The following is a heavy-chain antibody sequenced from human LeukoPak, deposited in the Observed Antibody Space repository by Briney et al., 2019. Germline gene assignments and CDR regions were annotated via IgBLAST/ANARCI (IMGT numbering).Heavy chain of an antibody. J-gene: IGHJ4*02. CDR1: GSSISSYY. D-gene: IGHD1-26*01. CDR3: ASSSGGSYGGAFDY. Sequence: SETLSLTCTVSGSSISSYYWSWIRQPPGKGLEWIGYIYYSGSTNYNPSLKSRVTISVDTSKNQFSLKLSSVTAADTAVYYCASSSGGSYGGAFDYWGQGTLVTVSS. CDR2: IYYSGST. V-gene: IGHV4-59*01.